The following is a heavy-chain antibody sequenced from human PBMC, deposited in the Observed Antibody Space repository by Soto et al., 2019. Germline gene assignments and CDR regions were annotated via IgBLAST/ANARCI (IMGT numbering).Heavy chain of an antibody. Sequence: PGGSLRLSCAASGFAFSSYSLNWVRQAPGKGLEWLSNIWSSDTMKHADSVEGRFTISRDNAKNSVYLQMNSLRAEDTAVYFCVRDVNYSFDNWGQGTAVTVS. J-gene: IGHJ4*02. CDR1: GFAFSSYS. V-gene: IGHV3-48*01. CDR2: IWSSDTMK. D-gene: IGHD3-10*01. CDR3: VRDVNYSFDN.